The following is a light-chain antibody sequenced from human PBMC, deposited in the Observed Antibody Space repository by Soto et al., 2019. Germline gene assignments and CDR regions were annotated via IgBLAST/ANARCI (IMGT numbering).Light chain of an antibody. CDR2: DAS. Sequence: EIVLTQSPATLSLSPGERATLSCRASQSVSSYLAWYQQKPGQAPRLLIYDASNRAPGIPARFSGSGSGTDFTLTISSLEPEDFAVYYCQQRSNWPPADTFGPGTKVDIK. CDR1: QSVSSY. V-gene: IGKV3-11*01. J-gene: IGKJ3*01. CDR3: QQRSNWPPADT.